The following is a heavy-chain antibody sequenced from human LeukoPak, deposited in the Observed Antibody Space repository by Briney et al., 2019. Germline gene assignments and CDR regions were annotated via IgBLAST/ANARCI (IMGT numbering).Heavy chain of an antibody. J-gene: IGHJ4*02. CDR1: GGSFSGYY. V-gene: IGHV4-34*01. Sequence: PSETLSLTCAVYGGSFSGYYWSWIRQPPGKGLEWIGEINHSGSTNYNPSLKSRVTISVDTSKNQFSLKLSSVTAEDTAVYYCASVELYCSGGSCTYYFDYWGQGTLVTVSS. CDR3: ASVELYCSGGSCTYYFDY. D-gene: IGHD2-15*01. CDR2: INHSGST.